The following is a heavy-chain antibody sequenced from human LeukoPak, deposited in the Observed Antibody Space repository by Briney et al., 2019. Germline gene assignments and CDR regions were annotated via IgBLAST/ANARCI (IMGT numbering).Heavy chain of an antibody. CDR1: GFTFSSYA. D-gene: IGHD3-10*01. J-gene: IGHJ4*02. Sequence: GGSLRLSCAASGFTFSSYAMSWVRQAPGKGLEWVSAISGSGGSTYYADSVKGRFTISRDNSKNTLYLQMNSLRAEDTAVYYCARVGITMVRGYYFDYWGQGTLVTVSS. V-gene: IGHV3-23*01. CDR3: ARVGITMVRGYYFDY. CDR2: ISGSGGST.